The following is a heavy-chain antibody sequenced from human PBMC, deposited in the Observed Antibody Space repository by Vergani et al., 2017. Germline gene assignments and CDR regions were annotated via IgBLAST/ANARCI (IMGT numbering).Heavy chain of an antibody. CDR3: AHSLTYYDSSGYYYFSGQVFDY. CDR2: IYCEDDK. CDR1: GFTLSTNGVG. J-gene: IGHJ4*02. V-gene: IGHV2-5*02. Sequence: QITLKESGPTLVKPTQPLTLTCTFSGFTLSTNGVGVGWIRKPPGKALEWIALIYCEDDKHYSPSLKSRLTITKDTSKITVGLTMTNMDPVDTSTYYCAHSLTYYDSSGYYYFSGQVFDYWGQGTLVTVSS. D-gene: IGHD3-22*01.